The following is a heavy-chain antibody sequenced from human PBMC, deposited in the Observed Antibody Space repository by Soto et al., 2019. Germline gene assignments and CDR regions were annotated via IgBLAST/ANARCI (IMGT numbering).Heavy chain of an antibody. J-gene: IGHJ4*02. Sequence: GGSLRLSCAAAGFTFINAWMSWVRKAPGKGLEWVGRIKSKTDGGTTDYAAPVKGRFTISRDDSKNTLYLQMNSLKTEDTAVYYCTTEHDPLLWFGELTYYLDYWGQGTLVTVSS. CDR3: TTEHDPLLWFGELTYYLDY. CDR1: GFTFINAW. D-gene: IGHD3-10*01. V-gene: IGHV3-15*01. CDR2: IKSKTDGGTT.